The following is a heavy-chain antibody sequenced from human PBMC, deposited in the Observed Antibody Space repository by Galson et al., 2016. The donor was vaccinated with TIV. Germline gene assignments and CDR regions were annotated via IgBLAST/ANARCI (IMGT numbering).Heavy chain of an antibody. V-gene: IGHV1-18*01. CDR1: GYTFTSFG. CDR3: TRVRSIAAPRDMDV. D-gene: IGHD6-6*01. J-gene: IGHJ6*02. CDR2: ISGYNGKT. Sequence: SVKVSCKATGYTFTSFGIAWVRQAPGQGLEWMGWISGYNGKTYYQQKFQDRVTMTTDTSTNTAYMELRSLRSDDTAVYYCTRVRSIAAPRDMDVWGQGTAVTVSS.